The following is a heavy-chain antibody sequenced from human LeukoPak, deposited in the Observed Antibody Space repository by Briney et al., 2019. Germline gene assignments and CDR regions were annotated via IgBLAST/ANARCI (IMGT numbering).Heavy chain of an antibody. CDR2: INHSGST. CDR3: ARGRRYSGSWHNWFDP. J-gene: IGHJ5*02. D-gene: IGHD1-26*01. CDR1: GGSFSGYY. V-gene: IGHV4-34*01. Sequence: SETLSLTCAVYGGSFSGYYWSWIRQPPGKGLEWIGEINHSGSTNYNPSLKSRVTISVDTSKNQFSLKLSSVTAADTAVYYCARGRRYSGSWHNWFDPWGQGTLVTVSS.